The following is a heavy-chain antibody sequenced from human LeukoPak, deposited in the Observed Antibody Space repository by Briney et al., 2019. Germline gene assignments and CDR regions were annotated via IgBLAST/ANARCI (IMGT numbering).Heavy chain of an antibody. D-gene: IGHD3-22*01. CDR2: FDPEDGET. Sequence: ASVKVSCKVSGYTLTELSMHWVRQAPGKGLEWMGGFDPEDGETIYAQKFQGRVTMTEDTSTDTAYMELSSLRSEDTAVYYCATRPPSGYYYATHFGYWGQGTLVTVSS. CDR1: GYTLTELS. V-gene: IGHV1-24*01. J-gene: IGHJ4*02. CDR3: ATRPPSGYYYATHFGY.